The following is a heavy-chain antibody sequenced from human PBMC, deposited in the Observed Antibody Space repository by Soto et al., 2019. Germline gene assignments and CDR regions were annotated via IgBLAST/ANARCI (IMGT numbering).Heavy chain of an antibody. CDR3: GASIFYYGMDV. Sequence: GESLKISCKGFGYTFTNYWIGWVRQMPVKSPEWMGIIYPGDSDTKYNPSFEGQVTISADKSITTTYLQWSSLKASDTTIFYCGASIFYYGMDVWGQGTTVTVSS. J-gene: IGHJ6*02. CDR2: IYPGDSDT. V-gene: IGHV5-51*01. CDR1: GYTFTNYW.